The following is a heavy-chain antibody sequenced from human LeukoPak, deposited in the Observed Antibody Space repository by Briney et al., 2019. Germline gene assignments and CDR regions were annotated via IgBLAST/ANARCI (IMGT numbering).Heavy chain of an antibody. CDR1: GGSFSGYY. CDR3: ARGRDSSGSHFDY. CDR2: INHSGST. D-gene: IGHD6-25*01. V-gene: IGHV4-34*01. Sequence: SETLSLTCAVYGGSFSGYYWSWIRQPPGKGLEWIGEINHSGSTNYNPSLKSRVTISVDTSKNQFSLKLSSVTAADTAVYYCARGRDSSGSHFDYWGQGTLVTVSS. J-gene: IGHJ4*02.